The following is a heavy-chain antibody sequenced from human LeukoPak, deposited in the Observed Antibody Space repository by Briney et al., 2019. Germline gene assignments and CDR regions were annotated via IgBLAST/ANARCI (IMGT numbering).Heavy chain of an antibody. Sequence: GASVRVSCKASGGTFSSYAISWVRQAPGQGREWMGGIIPIFGTANYAQKFQGRVTITTDESTSTAYMELSSLRSENTAVYYCAKGSGRFDPWGQGTLVTVSS. D-gene: IGHD3-10*01. J-gene: IGHJ5*02. CDR2: IIPIFGTA. CDR3: AKGSGRFDP. CDR1: GGTFSSYA. V-gene: IGHV1-69*05.